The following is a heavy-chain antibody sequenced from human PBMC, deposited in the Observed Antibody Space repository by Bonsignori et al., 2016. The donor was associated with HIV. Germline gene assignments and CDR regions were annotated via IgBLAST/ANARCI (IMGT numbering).Heavy chain of an antibody. CDR1: GGSISSSSHY. V-gene: IGHV4-39*07. J-gene: IGHJ3*02. D-gene: IGHD4-17*01. CDR2: IYSHSGTI. CDR3: AKDFGDGDFWDAFDN. Sequence: QLQLQESGPRLVKPSETLSLICFVSGGSISSSSHYWAWIRQPPGKGLEWIGNIYSHSGTIYYNPSLGSRVTISRDTSKNQFSLKLTSVTAADTAVYYCAKDFGDGDFWDAFDNWGLRGHWSPSLQ.